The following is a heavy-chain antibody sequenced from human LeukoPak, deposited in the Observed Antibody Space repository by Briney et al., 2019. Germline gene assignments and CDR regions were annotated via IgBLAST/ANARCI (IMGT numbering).Heavy chain of an antibody. CDR2: INPNSGGT. CDR1: GGTFSSYA. CDR3: AKVGFNA. V-gene: IGHV1-2*02. J-gene: IGHJ5*02. Sequence: GASVKVSCKASGGTFSSYAISWVRQAPGQGLEWMGWINPNSGGTKYAQKFQGRVTMSRDTSISTAYMELSRLRSDDTAVYYCAKVGFNAWGQGTLVTVSS.